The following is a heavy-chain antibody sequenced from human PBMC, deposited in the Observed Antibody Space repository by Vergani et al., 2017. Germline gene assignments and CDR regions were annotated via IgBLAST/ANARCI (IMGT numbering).Heavy chain of an antibody. V-gene: IGHV4-59*01. Sequence: QVQLQESGPGLVKPSETLSLTCTVSGGSISSYYWSWIRQPPGKGLEWIGYIYYSGSTNYNPSLKSRVTISVDTSKNQFSLKLSSVTAADTAVYYCARVFDGDYFPFDYWGQGTLVTVSS. CDR2: IYYSGST. CDR1: GGSISSYY. D-gene: IGHD2/OR15-2a*01. CDR3: ARVFDGDYFPFDY. J-gene: IGHJ4*02.